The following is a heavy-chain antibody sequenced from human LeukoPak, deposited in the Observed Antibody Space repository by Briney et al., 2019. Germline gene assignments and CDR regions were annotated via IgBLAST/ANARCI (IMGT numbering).Heavy chain of an antibody. Sequence: GASVKVSCKASGYTFTGYYMYWVRQAPGQGLEWMGWINPNSGGTNYAQKFQGRVTMTRDTSISTAYMELSTLRSDDTAVYYCAKDSTGVSGGFDYWGQGTLVTVSS. J-gene: IGHJ4*02. CDR3: AKDSTGVSGGFDY. V-gene: IGHV1-2*02. D-gene: IGHD1-26*01. CDR1: GYTFTGYY. CDR2: INPNSGGT.